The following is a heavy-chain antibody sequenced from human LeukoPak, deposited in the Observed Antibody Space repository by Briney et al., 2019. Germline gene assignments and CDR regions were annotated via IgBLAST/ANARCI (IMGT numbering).Heavy chain of an antibody. J-gene: IGHJ5*02. CDR2: INPSGGST. CDR1: GYTFTSYY. V-gene: IGHV1-46*01. D-gene: IGHD1-26*01. Sequence: ASVKVSCKASGYTFTSYYMHWVRQAPGQGLEWMGIINPSGGSTSYAQKFQGRVTMTRDMSTSTVYMELSSLRSEDTAVYYCARGARRQWELPRGNWCGPWGQETLVTVS. CDR3: ARGARRQWELPRGNWCGP.